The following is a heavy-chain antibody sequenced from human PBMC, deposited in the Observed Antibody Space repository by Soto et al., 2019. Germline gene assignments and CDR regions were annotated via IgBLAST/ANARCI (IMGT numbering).Heavy chain of an antibody. D-gene: IGHD6-19*01. CDR2: ISYDGSNK. Sequence: QVQLVESGGGVVQPGRSLRLSCAASGFTFSSYGMHWVRQAPGKGLEWVAVISYDGSNKYYADSVKGRFTISRDNSKNTLYLQMNSLRAEDTAVYYCAKGPMYSSGWYQFYWGQGTLVTVSS. J-gene: IGHJ4*02. V-gene: IGHV3-30*18. CDR3: AKGPMYSSGWYQFY. CDR1: GFTFSSYG.